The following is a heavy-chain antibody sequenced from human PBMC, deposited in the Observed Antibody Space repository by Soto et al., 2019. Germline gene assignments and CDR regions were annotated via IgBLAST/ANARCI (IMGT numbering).Heavy chain of an antibody. J-gene: IGHJ4*02. CDR2: ISSSSSYI. CDR1: GFTFSSYG. D-gene: IGHD3-22*01. V-gene: IGHV3-21*01. Sequence: EVQLVESGGGLVKPGGSLRLSCAASGFTFSSYGMNWVRQAPGKGLEWVSSISSSSSYIYYADSVKGRFTISRDNAKNSLYLQMNSLRAEDTAVYYCARGYDDSSGYYPLDYWGQGTLVTVSS. CDR3: ARGYDDSSGYYPLDY.